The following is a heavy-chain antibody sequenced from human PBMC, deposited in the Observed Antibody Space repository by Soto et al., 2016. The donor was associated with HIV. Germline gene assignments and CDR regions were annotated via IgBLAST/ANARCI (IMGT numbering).Heavy chain of an antibody. CDR3: AKGPPPLLYRSPLRRIDH. J-gene: IGHJ4*02. CDR2: ISDSGYDT. D-gene: IGHD6-13*01. CDR1: GFTFSSYS. Sequence: EVQLLESGGGLGQPGGSLRISCAVSGFTFSSYSMSWVRQAPGKGLEWVSAISDSGYDTYYADSVKGRFTISRDNSKNTLFLQMNSLRDEDTAVYCCAKGPPPLLYRSPLRRIDHWGQGTLVTVSS. V-gene: IGHV3-23*01.